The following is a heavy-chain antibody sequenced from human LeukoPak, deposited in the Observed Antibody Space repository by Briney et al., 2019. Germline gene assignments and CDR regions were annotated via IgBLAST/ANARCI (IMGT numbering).Heavy chain of an antibody. J-gene: IGHJ4*02. CDR2: IYYSGST. D-gene: IGHD5-18*01. CDR3: AREYPSDTAMVSY. Sequence: PSETLSLTCTVSGGSISSSSYYWGWIRQPPGKGLEWIGSIYYSGSTYYNPSLKSRVTISVDTSKNQFSLKLSSVTAADTAVYYCAREYPSDTAMVSYWGQGTLVTVSS. CDR1: GGSISSSSYY. V-gene: IGHV4-39*07.